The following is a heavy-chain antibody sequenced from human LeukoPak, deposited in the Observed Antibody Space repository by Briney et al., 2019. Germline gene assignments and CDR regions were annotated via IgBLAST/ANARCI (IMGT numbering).Heavy chain of an antibody. V-gene: IGHV4-59*01. CDR2: IYYSGST. Sequence: KPSETLSLTCTVSGGSISSYYWSCIRQPPGKGLEWIGYIYYSGSTNYSPSLKSRVTISVNTSKNQFSLKLSSVTAADTAVYYCARDKVNWYFDLWGRGTLVTVSS. J-gene: IGHJ2*01. CDR3: ARDKVNWYFDL. CDR1: GGSISSYY.